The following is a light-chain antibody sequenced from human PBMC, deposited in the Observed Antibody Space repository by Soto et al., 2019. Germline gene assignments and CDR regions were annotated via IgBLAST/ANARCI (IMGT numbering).Light chain of an antibody. Sequence: QSVLTQPASVSGSPGQSITISCTGTSSDVGRYNYVSWYQQHPGKAPKLMIYDVSNRPSGVSDRFSGSKSDNTASLTVSGLQAEDEADYYCSSYTTTGTHVFGAGTKLTVL. V-gene: IGLV2-14*01. CDR3: SSYTTTGTHV. CDR2: DVS. J-gene: IGLJ1*01. CDR1: SSDVGRYNY.